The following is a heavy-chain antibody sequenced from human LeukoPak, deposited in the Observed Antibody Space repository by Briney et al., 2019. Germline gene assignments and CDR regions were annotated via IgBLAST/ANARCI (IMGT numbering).Heavy chain of an antibody. Sequence: PGGSLRLSCAASGFTFSSYEMNWVRQAPGKGLEWVSYISSSSSTIDYADSVKGRLTTSRDNAKNSLYLQMNSLRDEDTAVYYCARTAYYDISTGYPYYFDYWGQGTLVTVSS. V-gene: IGHV3-48*02. J-gene: IGHJ4*02. D-gene: IGHD3-9*01. CDR2: ISSSSSTI. CDR3: ARTAYYDISTGYPYYFDY. CDR1: GFTFSSYE.